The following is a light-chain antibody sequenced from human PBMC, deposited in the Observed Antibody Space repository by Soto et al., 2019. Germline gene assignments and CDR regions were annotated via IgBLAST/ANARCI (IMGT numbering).Light chain of an antibody. CDR2: WAS. CDR3: QQYYSTPFT. CDR1: QSVLYSSNNKNY. Sequence: DIVMTQSPDSLAVSLGERATINCKSSQSVLYSSNNKNYLAWYKQKPGQPPKLLIYWASTRESGVPDRFSGSGSGTDFTLTISSLQAEDVAVYDCQQYYSTPFTFGPGTKVDIK. J-gene: IGKJ3*01. V-gene: IGKV4-1*01.